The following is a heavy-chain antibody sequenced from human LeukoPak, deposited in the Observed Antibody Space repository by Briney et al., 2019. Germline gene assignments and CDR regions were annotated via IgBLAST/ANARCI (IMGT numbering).Heavy chain of an antibody. J-gene: IGHJ4*02. CDR3: ARGCYDFWSGSYYFDY. D-gene: IGHD3-3*01. CDR1: GFTFSSYD. CDR2: IGTAGDT. Sequence: PGGSLRLSCAASGFTFSSYDMHWVRQATGEGLEWVSAIGTAGDTYYPGSVKGRFTISRENAKNSLYLQMNSLRAGDTAVYYCARGCYDFWSGSYYFDYWGQGTLVTVSS. V-gene: IGHV3-13*01.